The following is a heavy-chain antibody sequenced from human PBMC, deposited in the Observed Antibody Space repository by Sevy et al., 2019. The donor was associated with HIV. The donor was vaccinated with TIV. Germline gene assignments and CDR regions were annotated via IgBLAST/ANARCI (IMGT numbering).Heavy chain of an antibody. J-gene: IGHJ6*02. Sequence: GGSLILSCATSGFTFSSYGMHWVRQAPNKGLEWVAIISYDGGNKYYTDSVKGRFTISRDNSKNTLYLQMNSLGAEDTAGYFCAKDRDNLAHGMDVWGQGTTVTVSS. CDR2: ISYDGGNK. D-gene: IGHD1-1*01. V-gene: IGHV3-30*18. CDR3: AKDRDNLAHGMDV. CDR1: GFTFSSYG.